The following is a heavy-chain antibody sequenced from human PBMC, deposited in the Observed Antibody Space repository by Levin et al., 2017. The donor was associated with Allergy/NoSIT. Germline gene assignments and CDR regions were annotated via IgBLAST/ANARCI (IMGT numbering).Heavy chain of an antibody. D-gene: IGHD1-7*01. CDR3: ARVDPWGITGTIPPDYYDYGMDV. J-gene: IGHJ6*02. CDR2: IIPILGIA. V-gene: IGHV1-69*02. CDR1: GGTFSSYT. Sequence: SVKVSCKASGGTFSSYTISWVRQAPGQGLEWMGRIIPILGIANYAQKFQGRVTITADKSTSTAYMELSSLRSEDTAVYYCARVDPWGITGTIPPDYYDYGMDVWGQGTTVTVSS.